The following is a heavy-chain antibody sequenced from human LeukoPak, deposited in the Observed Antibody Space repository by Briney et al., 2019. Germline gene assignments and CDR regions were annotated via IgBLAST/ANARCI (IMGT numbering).Heavy chain of an antibody. CDR2: INPSGRST. J-gene: IGHJ6*02. CDR3: ARDQRRITIFGVVISYYYYGMDV. Sequence: GASVKVSCKASGYTFTSYYMHWVRQAPGQGLEWMGIINPSGRSTSYAQKFQGRVTMTRDTSTSTVYMELSSLRSEDTAVYYCARDQRRITIFGVVISYYYYGMDVWGQGTTVTVSS. V-gene: IGHV1-46*01. CDR1: GYTFTSYY. D-gene: IGHD3-3*01.